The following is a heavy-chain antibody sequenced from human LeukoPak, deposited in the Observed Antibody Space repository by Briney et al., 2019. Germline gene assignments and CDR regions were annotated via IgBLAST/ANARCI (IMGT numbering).Heavy chain of an antibody. CDR1: GLTFISLT. Sequence: ASVKVSCKASGLTFISLTVSWVRQAPGQGLEWLGWVSAYTGDTQYAQTLQGRVSMTTNTSTSTAYMELRSLRSDDTAVYYCAACIAASGYAFDVWGQGTIITVSS. CDR2: VSAYTGDT. V-gene: IGHV1-18*01. J-gene: IGHJ3*01. D-gene: IGHD6-13*01. CDR3: AACIAASGYAFDV.